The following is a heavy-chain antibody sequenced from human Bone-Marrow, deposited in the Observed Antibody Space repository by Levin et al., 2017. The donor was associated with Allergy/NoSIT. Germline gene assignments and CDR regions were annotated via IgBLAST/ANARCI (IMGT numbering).Heavy chain of an antibody. CDR1: GFTFSSYA. CDR3: ARDDNVLLWFGNFDY. CDR2: ISYDGSNK. Sequence: GGSLRLSCAASGFTFSSYAMHWVRQAPGKGLERVAIISYDGSNKYYADSVKGRFTISRDNSKNTLYLQMNSLRVEDTAVYYCARDDNVLLWFGNFDYWGQGTLVTVSS. D-gene: IGHD3-10*01. J-gene: IGHJ4*02. V-gene: IGHV3-30-3*01.